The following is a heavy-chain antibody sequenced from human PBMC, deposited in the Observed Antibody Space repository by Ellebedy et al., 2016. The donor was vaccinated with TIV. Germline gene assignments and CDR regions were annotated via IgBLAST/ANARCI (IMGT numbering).Heavy chain of an antibody. CDR1: GYSFTSYW. Sequence: GESLKISCQVFGYSFTSYWVGWVRQMPGKGLEWMGIILPANSDIRYSPSFDGQVTISADKSISTAYLQWSSLKASDTAIYYCARTSGYSGNWGLDLWGQGTLVTVSS. V-gene: IGHV5-51*01. J-gene: IGHJ5*02. CDR3: ARTSGYSGNWGLDL. D-gene: IGHD6-13*01. CDR2: ILPANSDI.